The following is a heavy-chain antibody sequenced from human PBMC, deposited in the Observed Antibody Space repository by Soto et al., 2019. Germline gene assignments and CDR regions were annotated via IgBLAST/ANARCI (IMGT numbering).Heavy chain of an antibody. J-gene: IGHJ3*01. CDR1: GFTFSSYE. D-gene: IGHD1-26*01. V-gene: IGHV3-48*03. CDR2: ISSSGSTI. CDR3: ARGPELVHAFDL. Sequence: GGSLRLSCAASGFTFSSYEMNWVRQAPGKGLEWVSYISSSGSTIYYADSVKGRFTISRDNAKNSLYLQMNSLRAEDTAVYYCARGPELVHAFDLWGQGTMVTVSS.